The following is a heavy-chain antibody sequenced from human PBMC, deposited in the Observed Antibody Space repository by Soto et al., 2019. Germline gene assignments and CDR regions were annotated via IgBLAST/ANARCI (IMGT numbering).Heavy chain of an antibody. CDR1: GFTFRSYV. Sequence: QVQLVESGGGVVQPGTSLRLSCVGSGFTFRSYVIHWVRQAPGKGLEWVALTSYDGSNNFYGDSVKGRFTISRHNSRNTVALQMDSLIFDDTALYYCARWGTTGGLDVWGQGTLVSVSS. CDR2: TSYDGSNN. V-gene: IGHV3-33*05. J-gene: IGHJ4*02. CDR3: ARWGTTGGLDV. D-gene: IGHD3-16*01.